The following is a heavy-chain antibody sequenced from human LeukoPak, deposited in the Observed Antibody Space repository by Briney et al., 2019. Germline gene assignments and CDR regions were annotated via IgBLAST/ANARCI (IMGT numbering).Heavy chain of an antibody. CDR1: GFTVSSTY. D-gene: IGHD6-19*01. CDR2: IYSNGGT. J-gene: IGHJ4*02. CDR3: ARVRYSSTSRDFDH. V-gene: IGHV3-53*01. Sequence: GGSLRLSCAASGFTVSSTYMSWVRQAPGKGLEWVSIIYSNGGTYYADSVKGRVTISRDISKNTLYLQMNSLRAGDTAAYYCARVRYSSTSRDFDHWGQGTLVTVSS.